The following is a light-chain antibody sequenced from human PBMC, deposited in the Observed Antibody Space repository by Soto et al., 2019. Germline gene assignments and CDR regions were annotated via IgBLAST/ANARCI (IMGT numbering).Light chain of an antibody. J-gene: IGKJ3*01. V-gene: IGKV3-11*01. CDR1: QSVSSY. CDR2: DAS. CDR3: QQRSNWALT. Sequence: EIVLTQSPATLSLSPGERATLSCRASQSVSSYLAWYQQKPGQAPRLLIYDASNRATGIPARFSGSGSGTDFTLTIISLEPEDFAVDYCQQRSNWALTFGPGTKVDIK.